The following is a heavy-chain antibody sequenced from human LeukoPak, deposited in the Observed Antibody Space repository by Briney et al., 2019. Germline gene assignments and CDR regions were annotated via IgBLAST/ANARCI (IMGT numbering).Heavy chain of an antibody. D-gene: IGHD5-18*01. CDR3: ARERGYSYGILDY. CDR2: INPNSGGT. Sequence: ASVKVSCKASGYTFTGYYMHWVRQAPGQGLEWMGRINPNSGGTNYVQKFQGRVTMTRDTSINTAYMELSRLRSDDTAVYYCARERGYSYGILDYWGQGTLVTVSS. J-gene: IGHJ4*02. CDR1: GYTFTGYY. V-gene: IGHV1-2*06.